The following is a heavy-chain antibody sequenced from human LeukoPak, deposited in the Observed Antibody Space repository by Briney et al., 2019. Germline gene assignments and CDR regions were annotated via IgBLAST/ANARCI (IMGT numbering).Heavy chain of an antibody. V-gene: IGHV3-7*03. CDR3: ARDRRGPFDY. Sequence: GGSLRLSCAASGFTFSSYWMNWVRQAPGKGREWVANINPDGSEKYYVDSVKGRFTISRDNAKNSLYLQMNSLTAEDTALYYCARDRRGPFDYWGQGTLVTVSS. J-gene: IGHJ4*02. CDR1: GFTFSSYW. CDR2: INPDGSEK. D-gene: IGHD3-16*01.